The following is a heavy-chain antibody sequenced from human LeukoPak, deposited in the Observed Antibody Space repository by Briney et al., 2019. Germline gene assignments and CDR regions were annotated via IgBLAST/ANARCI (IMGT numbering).Heavy chain of an antibody. CDR1: GFTFSRHG. D-gene: IGHD6-13*01. V-gene: IGHV3-66*01. Sequence: GGSLRLSCAASGFTFSRHGMNWVRQAPGKGLEWVSVIYSGGSTYYADSVKGRFTISRDNSKNTLYLQMNSLRAEDTAVYYCARDLRMAAAGPTFDYWGQGTLVTVSS. J-gene: IGHJ4*02. CDR3: ARDLRMAAAGPTFDY. CDR2: IYSGGST.